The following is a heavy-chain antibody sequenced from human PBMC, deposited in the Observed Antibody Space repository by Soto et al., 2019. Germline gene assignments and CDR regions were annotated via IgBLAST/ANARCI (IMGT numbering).Heavy chain of an antibody. Sequence: QVQLVQSGAEVKKPGASVQVSCKASGLAFPIDDIIWVRQTIGQGLEFMGWMNPSGSNTGYAQKFQGRATFTWNTPTSTAYMDLSCLRSEDTAVYYCARYRTKGPGAFEVWGQGTMVTVSS. CDR1: GLAFPIDD. V-gene: IGHV1-8*01. D-gene: IGHD3-16*02. J-gene: IGHJ3*01. CDR3: ARYRTKGPGAFEV. CDR2: MNPSGSNT.